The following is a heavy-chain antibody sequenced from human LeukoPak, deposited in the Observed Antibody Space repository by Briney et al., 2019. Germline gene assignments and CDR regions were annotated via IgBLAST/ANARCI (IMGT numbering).Heavy chain of an antibody. D-gene: IGHD3-10*01. CDR3: ARYSYGSGSYPNYFDY. CDR2: IYTSGST. J-gene: IGHJ4*02. CDR1: GGSISSGSYY. V-gene: IGHV4-61*02. Sequence: SETLSLTCTASGGSISSGSYYWSWIRQPAGKGLEWIGRIYTSGSTNYNPALKSRVTISVDTSKNQFSLKLSSVTAADTAVYYCARYSYGSGSYPNYFDYWGQGTLVTVSS.